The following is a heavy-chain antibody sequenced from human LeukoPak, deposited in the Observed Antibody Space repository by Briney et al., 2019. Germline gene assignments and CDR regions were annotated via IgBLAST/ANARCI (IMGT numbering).Heavy chain of an antibody. CDR2: ISSNGGST. CDR1: GFSFSSYV. V-gene: IGHV3-64*02. Sequence: PGGSLRLSCVASGFSFSSYVMHWVRQAPGKELEYVSAISSNGGSTYYADSVKGRFTISRDNSKNALYLQMGSLRAEDMAVYYCARGGGSYREPVDYWGQGTLVIVSS. J-gene: IGHJ4*02. D-gene: IGHD3-16*02. CDR3: ARGGGSYREPVDY.